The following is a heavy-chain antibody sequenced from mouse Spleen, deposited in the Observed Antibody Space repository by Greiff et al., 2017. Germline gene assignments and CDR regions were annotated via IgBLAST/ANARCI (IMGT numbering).Heavy chain of an antibody. CDR1: GYTFTDYE. CDR3: TRGEVPPSYAMDY. Sequence: VQLQQSGAELVRPGASVTLSCKASGYTFTDYEMHWVKQTPVHGLEWIGAIDPETGGTAYNQKFKGKAILTADKSSSTAYMELRSLTSEDSAVYYCTRGEVPPSYAMDYWGQGTSVTVSS. J-gene: IGHJ4*01. CDR2: IDPETGGT. D-gene: IGHD2-14*01. V-gene: IGHV1-15*01.